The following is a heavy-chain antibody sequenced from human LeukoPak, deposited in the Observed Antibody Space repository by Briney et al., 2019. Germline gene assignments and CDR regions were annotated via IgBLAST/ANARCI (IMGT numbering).Heavy chain of an antibody. CDR2: ISSSSSYI. CDR3: ARFIADRPFDY. Sequence: GGSLRLSCAASGFTFSSYSMNWVRQAPGKGLEWVSSISSSSSYIYYADSVKGRFTISRDNAKNSLYLQMNSLRAEDTAVYYCARFIADRPFDYWGQGTLVTVSS. CDR1: GFTFSSYS. J-gene: IGHJ4*02. D-gene: IGHD6-6*01. V-gene: IGHV3-21*01.